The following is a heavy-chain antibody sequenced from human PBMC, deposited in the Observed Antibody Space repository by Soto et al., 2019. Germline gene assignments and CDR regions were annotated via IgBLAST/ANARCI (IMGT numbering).Heavy chain of an antibody. Sequence: SETLSLTCTVSGGSISSGGYYWSWIRQHPGKGLEWIGYIYYSGSTYYNPSLKSRVTISVDTSKNQFSLKLSSVTAADTAVYYCARGGSSWYVFYYYGMDVWGQGTTVTVSS. CDR3: ARGGSSWYVFYYYGMDV. J-gene: IGHJ6*02. D-gene: IGHD6-13*01. CDR1: GGSISSGGYY. V-gene: IGHV4-31*03. CDR2: IYYSGST.